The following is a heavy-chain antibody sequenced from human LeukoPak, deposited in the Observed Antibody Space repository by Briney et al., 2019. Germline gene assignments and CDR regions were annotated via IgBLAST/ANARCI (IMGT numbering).Heavy chain of an antibody. CDR1: GFTFRSYA. V-gene: IGHV3-23*01. CDR2: ISARGGNT. Sequence: GGSLRLSCAASGFTFRSYAMTWVRQAPGKGLEWVSGISARGGNTWYADSVKGRFTISRDNAKNTLYLQMNSLRAEDTAVYYCAKYVSARGPPYALAVWGQGTTVTVSS. D-gene: IGHD2/OR15-2a*01. CDR3: AKYVSARGPPYALAV. J-gene: IGHJ6*02.